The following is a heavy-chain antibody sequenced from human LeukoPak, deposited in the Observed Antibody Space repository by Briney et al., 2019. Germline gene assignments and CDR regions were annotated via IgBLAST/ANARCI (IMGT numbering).Heavy chain of an antibody. CDR2: IYYSGST. V-gene: IGHV4-59*11. CDR1: GGSISSHY. CDR3: ARSGSERDYFDY. Sequence: SGTLSLTCTVSGGSISSHYWSWIRQPPGKGLEWIGYIYYSGSTNYNPSLKSRVTISVDTSKNQFSLKLSSVTAADTAVHYCARSGSERDYFDYWGQGTLVTVSS. D-gene: IGHD1-26*01. J-gene: IGHJ4*02.